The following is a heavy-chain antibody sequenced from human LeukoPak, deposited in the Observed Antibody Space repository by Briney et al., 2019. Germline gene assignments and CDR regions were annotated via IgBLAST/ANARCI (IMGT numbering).Heavy chain of an antibody. D-gene: IGHD6-25*01. J-gene: IGHJ4*02. CDR2: ISTYNGDI. Sequence: ASVKVSCKASGHTFNTYGISWVRQAPGQGLEWMGWISTYNGDIKYVQNLQGRVTMTTDTSTSTAYMELMSLRSDDTAVYYCLRDAQRPRLTPDYWGQGTLVTVSS. V-gene: IGHV1-18*01. CDR3: LRDAQRPRLTPDY. CDR1: GHTFNTYG.